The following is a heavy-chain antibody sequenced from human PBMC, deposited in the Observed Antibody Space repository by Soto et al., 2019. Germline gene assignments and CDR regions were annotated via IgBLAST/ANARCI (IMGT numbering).Heavy chain of an antibody. CDR1: GGSISSGDYY. J-gene: IGHJ4*02. Sequence: QVQLQESGPGLVKPSQTLSLTCTVSGGSISSGDYYWSWIRQPPGKGLEWIGYTYYSGSTYYNPSLKSRVTISVDTSKNQFPLKLSSVTAADTAVYYCARASRIVATKPSTYYFDYWGQGTLVTVSS. V-gene: IGHV4-30-4*01. D-gene: IGHD5-12*01. CDR2: TYYSGST. CDR3: ARASRIVATKPSTYYFDY.